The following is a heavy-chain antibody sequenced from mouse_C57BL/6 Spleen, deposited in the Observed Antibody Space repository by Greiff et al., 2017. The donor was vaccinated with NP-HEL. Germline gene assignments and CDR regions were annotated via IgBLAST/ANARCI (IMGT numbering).Heavy chain of an antibody. D-gene: IGHD3-2*02. CDR2: IRNKANGYTT. CDR1: GFTFTDYY. CDR3: ARWGSSGLYAMDY. Sequence: EVQRVESGGGLVQPGGSLSLSCAASGFTFTDYYMSWVRQPPGKALEWLGFIRNKANGYTTEYSASVKGRFTISRDNSQSILYLQMNALRAEDSATYYCARWGSSGLYAMDYWGQGTSVTVSS. V-gene: IGHV7-3*01. J-gene: IGHJ4*01.